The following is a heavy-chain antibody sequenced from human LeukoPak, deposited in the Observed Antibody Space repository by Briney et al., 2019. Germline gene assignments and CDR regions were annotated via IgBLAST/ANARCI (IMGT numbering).Heavy chain of an antibody. Sequence: SETLSLTCTVSGGSISSYYWSWIRQPPGKGLEWIGYIYYSGSTNYNPSLKSRVTISVDTSKNQFPLKLSSVTAADTAVYYCAREGSSSDPGGDYLDYWGQGTLVTVSS. CDR2: IYYSGST. CDR3: AREGSSSDPGGDYLDY. D-gene: IGHD2-2*01. J-gene: IGHJ4*02. V-gene: IGHV4-59*01. CDR1: GGSISSYY.